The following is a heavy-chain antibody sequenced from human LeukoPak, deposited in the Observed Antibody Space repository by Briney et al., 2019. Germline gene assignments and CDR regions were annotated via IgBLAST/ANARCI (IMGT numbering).Heavy chain of an antibody. V-gene: IGHV1-24*01. CDR1: GYTLTELS. CDR2: FDPEDGET. J-gene: IGHJ6*02. D-gene: IGHD4-23*01. CDR3: ATGNTVAGHDYYYGMDV. Sequence: ASVKVSYKVSGYTLTELSMHWVRQAPGKGLEWMGGFDPEDGETIYAQKFQGRVTMTEDTSTDTAYMELSSLRSEDTAVYYCATGNTVAGHDYYYGMDVWGQGTTVTVSS.